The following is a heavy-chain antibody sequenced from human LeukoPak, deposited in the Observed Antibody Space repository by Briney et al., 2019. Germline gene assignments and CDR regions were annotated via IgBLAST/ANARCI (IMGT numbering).Heavy chain of an antibody. CDR1: GGSFSGYY. CDR3: ARGAHSSGYPFFDY. CDR2: INHSGST. D-gene: IGHD6-19*01. V-gene: IGHV4-34*01. Sequence: PSETLSLTCAVYGGSFSGYYWSWIRQPPGKGLEWIGEINHSGSTNYNPSLKSRVTISVDTSKNQFSLKLSSVTAADTAVYYCARGAHSSGYPFFDYWGQGTLVTVSS. J-gene: IGHJ4*02.